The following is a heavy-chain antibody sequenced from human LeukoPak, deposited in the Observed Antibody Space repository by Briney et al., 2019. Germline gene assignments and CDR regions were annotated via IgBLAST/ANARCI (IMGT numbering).Heavy chain of an antibody. V-gene: IGHV3-23*01. J-gene: IGHJ6*03. CDR2: ISGSATST. CDR1: GFTFGNYA. CDR3: ARSRARDEYYHKYDMDV. Sequence: GGSLRLSCAASGFTFGNYAMSWVRQAPGRGLEWVSGISGSATSTFNADSVTGRFTISRDNANDIVYLHMNSPRAEDTALYYCARSRARDEYYHKYDMDVWGNGTTVTVSS.